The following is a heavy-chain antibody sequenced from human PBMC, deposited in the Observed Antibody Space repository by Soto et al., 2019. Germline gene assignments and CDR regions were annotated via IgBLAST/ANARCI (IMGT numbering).Heavy chain of an antibody. J-gene: IGHJ6*02. CDR3: ARGRDSGSYYRVYYYYGMDV. CDR1: GGSFSGYY. D-gene: IGHD1-26*01. Sequence: QVQLQQWGAGLLKPSETLSLTCAVYGGSFSGYYWSWIRQPPGKGLEWIGEINHSGSTNYNPSLKSRVTISVDTAKNQFSLKLSSVTAADTAVYYCARGRDSGSYYRVYYYYGMDVWGQGTTVTVSS. V-gene: IGHV4-34*01. CDR2: INHSGST.